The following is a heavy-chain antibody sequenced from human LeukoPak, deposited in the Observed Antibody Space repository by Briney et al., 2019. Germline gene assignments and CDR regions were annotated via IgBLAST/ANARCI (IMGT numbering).Heavy chain of an antibody. V-gene: IGHV3-72*01. CDR3: ARVAELDYDFWSGYYREPHYFDY. J-gene: IGHJ4*02. CDR2: TRNKANSYTT. Sequence: PGGSLRLXCAASGFTFSDHYMDWVRQAPGKALEWVGRTRNKANSYTTEYAASVKGRFTISRDDSKNSLYLQMNSLKTEDTAVYYCARVAELDYDFWSGYYREPHYFDYWGQGTLVTVSS. CDR1: GFTFSDHY. D-gene: IGHD3-3*01.